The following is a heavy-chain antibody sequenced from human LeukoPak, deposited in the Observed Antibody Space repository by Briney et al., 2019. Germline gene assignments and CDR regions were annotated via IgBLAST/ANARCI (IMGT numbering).Heavy chain of an antibody. CDR1: GFTFSTYA. V-gene: IGHV3-23*01. CDR3: AKVGPPYSRGWSIELDY. CDR2: IGNSGRDT. Sequence: GGSLRLFCATSGFTFSTYAMSWVRQAPGKGLEWVSAIGNSGRDTYYADSVKGRFTISRDNPKNTLFLQMNRLRAKDTAVYYCAKVGPPYSRGWSIELDYWGQGTLVTVSS. J-gene: IGHJ4*02. D-gene: IGHD6-19*01.